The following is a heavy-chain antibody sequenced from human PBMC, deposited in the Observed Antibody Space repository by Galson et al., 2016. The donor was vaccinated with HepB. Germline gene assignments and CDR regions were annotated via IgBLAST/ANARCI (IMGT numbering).Heavy chain of an antibody. Sequence: SLRLSCAASGFSFSTYDMNWVRQAPGKGLQWVSSITGSGSGTSYSDSVKGRFTISRDNSKNTLYLQMNSLRAEDTAVYYCAKGDILAATHNTAFDIWGQGTMVTVSS. CDR2: ITGSGSGT. CDR1: GFSFSTYD. CDR3: AKGDILAATHNTAFDI. V-gene: IGHV3-23*01. D-gene: IGHD2-15*01. J-gene: IGHJ3*02.